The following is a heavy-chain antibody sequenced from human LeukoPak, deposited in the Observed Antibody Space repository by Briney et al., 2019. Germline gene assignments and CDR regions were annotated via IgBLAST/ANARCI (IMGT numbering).Heavy chain of an antibody. V-gene: IGHV3-7*03. D-gene: IGHD5-24*01. CDR1: GFMFSSNW. Sequence: GGSLRLSCAASGFMFSSNWMSWVRLTPGKGLEWVANIKEDGTETYYVDSVKGRFTISRDNAKNSLYLQMNSLRVEDTAVYYCAKEGRSLQTYWGQGTLVTVSS. CDR2: IKEDGTET. CDR3: AKEGRSLQTY. J-gene: IGHJ4*02.